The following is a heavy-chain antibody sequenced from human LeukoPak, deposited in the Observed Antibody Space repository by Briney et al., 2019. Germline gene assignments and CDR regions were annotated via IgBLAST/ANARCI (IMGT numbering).Heavy chain of an antibody. V-gene: IGHV4-34*01. Sequence: PSETLSLTCAVYGGSFSGYYWSWIRQPPGKGLEWIGEINHSGSTNYNPSLKSRVTISVDTSKNQFSLKLSSVTAADTAVYYCARGLGVFDYWGQGTLVTVSS. CDR1: GGSFSGYY. CDR3: ARGLGVFDY. CDR2: INHSGST. D-gene: IGHD2-8*01. J-gene: IGHJ4*02.